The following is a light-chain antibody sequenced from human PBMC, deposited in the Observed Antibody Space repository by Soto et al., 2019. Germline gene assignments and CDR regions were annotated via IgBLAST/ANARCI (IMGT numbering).Light chain of an antibody. CDR2: EVT. V-gene: IGLV2-14*01. CDR1: SSDVGGYNY. Sequence: QSVLTQPASVSGSPGQSITISCTGTSSDVGGYNYVSWYQQHPGKAPKLMIYEVTNRPSGVSSRFSGSKSGNTASLTISGLQADDEADYYCSSYTSSSTRVFGGGTTLTVL. CDR3: SSYTSSSTRV. J-gene: IGLJ3*02.